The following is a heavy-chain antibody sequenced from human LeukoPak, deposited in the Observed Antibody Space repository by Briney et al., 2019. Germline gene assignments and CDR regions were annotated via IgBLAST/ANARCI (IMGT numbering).Heavy chain of an antibody. D-gene: IGHD6-19*01. Sequence: GGSLRLSCAASGFTFSSYGMHWVRQAPGRGLEWVAVIWNDGSHKYYADSVKGRFTISRDNSKNTLYLQMNSLRAEDTAVYYCAKPCRSGLSPFDAFDIWGQGTMVTVSS. CDR1: GFTFSSYG. CDR2: IWNDGSHK. J-gene: IGHJ3*02. CDR3: AKPCRSGLSPFDAFDI. V-gene: IGHV3-33*06.